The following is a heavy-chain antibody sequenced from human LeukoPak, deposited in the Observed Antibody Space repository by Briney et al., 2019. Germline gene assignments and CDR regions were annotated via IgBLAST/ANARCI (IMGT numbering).Heavy chain of an antibody. CDR1: GFTFSSYA. J-gene: IGHJ4*02. CDR3: AKANGGLYYYGSGSYYGKYFDY. V-gene: IGHV3-23*01. Sequence: GGSLRLSCAASGFTFSSYAMSWVRQAPGKGLEWVSTISGSGTSTDYADSVKGRFTISRDSSKNTLYLQMNSLRAEDTAVYYCAKANGGLYYYGSGSYYGKYFDYWGQGTLVTVSS. CDR2: ISGSGTST. D-gene: IGHD3-10*01.